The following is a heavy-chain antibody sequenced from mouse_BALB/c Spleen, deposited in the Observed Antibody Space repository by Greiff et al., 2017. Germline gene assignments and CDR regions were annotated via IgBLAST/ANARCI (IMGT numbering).Heavy chain of an antibody. Sequence: VKLQESGPGLVAPSQSLSITCTVSGFSLTSYGVHWVRQPPGKGLEWLGVIWAGGSTNYNSALMSRLSISKDNSKSQVFLKMNSLQTDDTAMYYCGRERGTWVAYWGQGTLVTVSA. V-gene: IGHV2-9*02. CDR2: IWAGGST. CDR1: GFSLTSYG. CDR3: GRERGTWVAY. J-gene: IGHJ3*01.